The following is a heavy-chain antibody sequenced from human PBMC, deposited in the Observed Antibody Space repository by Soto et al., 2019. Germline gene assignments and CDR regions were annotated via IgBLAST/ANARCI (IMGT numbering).Heavy chain of an antibody. Sequence: PGASLGLSCAATGFTFGDYYMSWIRQAPRKGLEWVSYISSSGSTIYYADSVKGRFTISRDNAKNSLYLQMNSLRAEDTAVYYCASNPITMVRGAYDYWGQGTLVTVSS. CDR3: ASNPITMVRGAYDY. D-gene: IGHD3-10*01. CDR2: ISSSGSTI. J-gene: IGHJ4*02. V-gene: IGHV3-11*01. CDR1: GFTFGDYY.